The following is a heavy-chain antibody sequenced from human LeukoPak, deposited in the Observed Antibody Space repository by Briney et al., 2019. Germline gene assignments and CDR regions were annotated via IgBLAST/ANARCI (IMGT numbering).Heavy chain of an antibody. CDR2: ISAYNGNT. J-gene: IGHJ4*02. CDR3: ARDLPIYYDSSGYYYLY. D-gene: IGHD3-22*01. CDR1: GYTFTSYG. V-gene: IGHV1-18*01. Sequence: ASVKVSCKASGYTFTSYGISWVRQPPGQGLEWMGWISAYNGNTNYAQKLQGRLTMTTDTSTSTACMELRSLRSDVTAVYYCARDLPIYYDSSGYYYLYWGQGTLVTVSS.